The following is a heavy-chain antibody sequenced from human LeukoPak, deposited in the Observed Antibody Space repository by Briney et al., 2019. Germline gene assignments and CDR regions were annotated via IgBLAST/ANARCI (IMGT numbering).Heavy chain of an antibody. Sequence: PGGSLRLSCAASGFTFSHSWMNWFRQPPGKGLVWVSHINSDGSTTNYADSVKGRFTISRDNAKNTLYLQMNSLRAEDTAVYYCARAVCVSTGCYHFDCWGQGTLVTVSS. CDR3: ARAVCVSTGCYHFDC. CDR1: GFTFSHSW. CDR2: INSDGSTT. J-gene: IGHJ4*02. V-gene: IGHV3-74*01. D-gene: IGHD2-2*01.